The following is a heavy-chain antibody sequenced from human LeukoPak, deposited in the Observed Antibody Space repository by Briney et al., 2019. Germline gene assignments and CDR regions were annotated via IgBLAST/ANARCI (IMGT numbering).Heavy chain of an antibody. V-gene: IGHV1-18*01. CDR1: GYTFTSYG. CDR3: ARDPIAVAGANWFDP. D-gene: IGHD6-19*01. Sequence: APVKVSCKASGYTFTSYGISWVRQAPGQGLEWMGWISAYNGNTNYAQKLQGRVTMTTDTSTSTAYMELRSLRSDDTAVYYCARDPIAVAGANWFDPWGQGTLVTVSS. J-gene: IGHJ5*02. CDR2: ISAYNGNT.